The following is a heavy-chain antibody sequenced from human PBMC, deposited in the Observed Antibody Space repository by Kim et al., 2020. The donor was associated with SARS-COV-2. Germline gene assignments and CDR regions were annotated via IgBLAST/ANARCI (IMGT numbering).Heavy chain of an antibody. D-gene: IGHD3-10*01. CDR3: AKDTGSGSYSFDAFDI. J-gene: IGHJ3*02. V-gene: IGHV3-9*01. CDR2: ISWNSGSI. Sequence: GGSLRLSCAASGFTFDDYAMHWVRQAPGKGLEWVSGISWNSGSIGYADSVKGRFTISRDNAKNSLYLQMNSLRAEDTALYYCAKDTGSGSYSFDAFDIWGQGTMVTVSS. CDR1: GFTFDDYA.